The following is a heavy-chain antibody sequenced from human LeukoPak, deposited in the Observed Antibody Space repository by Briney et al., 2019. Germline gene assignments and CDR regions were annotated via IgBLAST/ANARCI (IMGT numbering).Heavy chain of an antibody. CDR2: ISTSGST. CDR1: GGSISSYY. CDR3: ARGRYGTVSRGWFDP. Sequence: SETLSLPCTVSGGSISSYYWSWIRQPAGKGLESIGHISTSGSTNYNPSLKSRVTMSVDTSKNQFSLKLSSVTAADTAVYYCARGRYGTVSRGWFDPWGQGTLVTVSS. J-gene: IGHJ5*02. D-gene: IGHD1-1*01. V-gene: IGHV4-4*07.